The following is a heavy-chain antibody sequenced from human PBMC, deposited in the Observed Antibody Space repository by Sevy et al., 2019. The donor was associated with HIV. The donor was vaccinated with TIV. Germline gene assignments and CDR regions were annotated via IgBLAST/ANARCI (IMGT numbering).Heavy chain of an antibody. CDR3: ASGVVVAADFDY. J-gene: IGHJ4*02. V-gene: IGHV3-30-3*01. CDR2: ISYDGSNK. Sequence: GGSLRLSCAASGFTFSSYAMHWVRQAPGKGLEWVAVISYDGSNKYYADSVKRRFTISRDNSKNTLYLQMNSLRAEDTAVYYCASGVVVAADFDYWGQGTLVTVSS. D-gene: IGHD2-15*01. CDR1: GFTFSSYA.